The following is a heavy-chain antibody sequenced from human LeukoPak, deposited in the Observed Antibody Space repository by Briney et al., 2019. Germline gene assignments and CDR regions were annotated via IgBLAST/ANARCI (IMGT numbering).Heavy chain of an antibody. V-gene: IGHV3-21*04. CDR3: ARDRSMTHFDY. Sequence: GGSLRLSCAASGFTFSSYSMNWVRQAPGKGLEWVSSISSGSTYIYSADSLKGRFTISRDNAKNSLYLQMNSLRAEDTALYYCARDRSMTHFDYWGQGTLVTVSS. J-gene: IGHJ4*02. CDR2: ISSGSTYI. CDR1: GFTFSSYS.